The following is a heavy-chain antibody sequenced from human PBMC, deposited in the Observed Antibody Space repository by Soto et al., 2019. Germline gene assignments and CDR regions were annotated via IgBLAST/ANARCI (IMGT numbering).Heavy chain of an antibody. V-gene: IGHV3-9*01. J-gene: IGHJ4*02. Sequence: VPLVESGGGLVQPGRSLRLSCAASGFTFDDYAMHWVRQPPGKGLEWVSGITWNSGSKDYADSVKGRFTISRDNRKNSLYLQMNSLRGEDTALYYCTTTYPNDDSRVVAYWGQGTLVTVSS. CDR3: TTTYPNDDSRVVAY. D-gene: IGHD1-1*01. CDR2: ITWNSGSK. CDR1: GFTFDDYA.